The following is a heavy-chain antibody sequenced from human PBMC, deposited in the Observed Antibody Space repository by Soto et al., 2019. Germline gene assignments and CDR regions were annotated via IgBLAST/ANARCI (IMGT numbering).Heavy chain of an antibody. D-gene: IGHD6-19*01. V-gene: IGHV4-30-2*01. Sequence: PSETLSLTCTVSGVSISSGGYFWSWIRQLPGKGLEWIGYINHSGSTNYNPSLKSRVTISVDTSKNQFSLKLSSVTAADTAVYYCARGSPSSGWAFDYWGQGTLVTVSS. CDR3: ARGSPSSGWAFDY. J-gene: IGHJ4*02. CDR1: GVSISSGGYF. CDR2: INHSGST.